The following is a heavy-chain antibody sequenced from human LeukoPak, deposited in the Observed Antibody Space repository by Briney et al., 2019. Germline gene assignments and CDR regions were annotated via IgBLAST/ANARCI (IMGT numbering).Heavy chain of an antibody. V-gene: IGHV3-74*01. J-gene: IGHJ4*02. CDR2: IKGDGSET. D-gene: IGHD4-17*01. Sequence: GGSLRLSCAASGFTFSSYWMHWVRQAPGKGLVWVSRIKGDGSETSYAGSVKGRFTISRDNAKNSLYLQMNSLRAEDTALYYCAKDIGFEVTTLFAYWGQGTLVTVSS. CDR1: GFTFSSYW. CDR3: AKDIGFEVTTLFAY.